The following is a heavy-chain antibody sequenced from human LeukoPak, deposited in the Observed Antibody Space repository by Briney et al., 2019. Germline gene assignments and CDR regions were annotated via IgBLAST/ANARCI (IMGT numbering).Heavy chain of an antibody. V-gene: IGHV1-69*05. J-gene: IGHJ4*02. CDR1: GGSFSSEA. CDR3: ARDGGWYYFDY. CDR2: IIPIFGAA. Sequence: ASVKVSCKAFGGSFSSEAISWVRQAPGQGLEWMGRIIPIFGAANYAQKFQGRVTITTDESTSTAYMELSSLRSEDTAVYYCARDGGWYYFDYWGQGTLVTVSS. D-gene: IGHD6-19*01.